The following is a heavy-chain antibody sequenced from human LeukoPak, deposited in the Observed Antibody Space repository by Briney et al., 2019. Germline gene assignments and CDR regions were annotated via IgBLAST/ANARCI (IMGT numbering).Heavy chain of an antibody. CDR3: ARAPAGVTMVRGVIDY. Sequence: GSLRLSCAASGFTFSSYSMNWVRQAPGKGLEWVSSISSSSSYIYYADSVKGRFTISRDNAKNSLYLQMDGLRAEDTAVYDCARAPAGVTMVRGVIDYWGQGTLVTVSS. CDR2: ISSSSSYI. D-gene: IGHD3-10*01. CDR1: GFTFSSYS. J-gene: IGHJ4*02. V-gene: IGHV3-21*01.